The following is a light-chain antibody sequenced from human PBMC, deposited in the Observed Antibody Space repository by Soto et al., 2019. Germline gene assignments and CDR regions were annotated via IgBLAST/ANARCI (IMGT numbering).Light chain of an antibody. V-gene: IGLV3-21*04. CDR2: YDS. Sequence: SYELTQPPSVSVAPGKKARITCGGNNIGSKSVHWYQQKPGQAPVLVIYYDSDRPSGIPERFSGSNSGNTATLTISRVEAGDEADYYCQVWDSSSDLNVFGSGTQLTVL. CDR3: QVWDSSSDLNV. J-gene: IGLJ6*01. CDR1: NIGSKS.